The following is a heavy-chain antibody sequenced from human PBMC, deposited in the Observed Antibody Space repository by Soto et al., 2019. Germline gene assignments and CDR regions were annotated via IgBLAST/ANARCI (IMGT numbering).Heavy chain of an antibody. CDR3: ARTRITMVRGVNDWFDP. CDR2: IYHSGST. D-gene: IGHD3-10*01. V-gene: IGHV4-30-2*01. CDR1: GGSISSGGYS. Sequence: LPLTCAVSGGSISSGGYSWSWIRQPPGKGLEWIGYIYHSGSTYYNPSLKSRVTISVDRSKNQFSLKLSSVTAADTAVYYCARTRITMVRGVNDWFDPWGQGTLVTVSS. J-gene: IGHJ5*02.